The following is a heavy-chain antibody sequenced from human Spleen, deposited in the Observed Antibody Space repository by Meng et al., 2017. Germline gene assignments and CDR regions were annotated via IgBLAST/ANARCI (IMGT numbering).Heavy chain of an antibody. J-gene: IGHJ4*02. D-gene: IGHD3-22*01. CDR1: GFTFNNYE. V-gene: IGHV3-48*03. CDR2: ISSRGGTV. Sequence: GGSLRLSCAASGFTFNNYEMNWVRQAPGKGLEWLSYISSRGGTVHYADSVKGRFTISRDNTKNSLYLQMNSLRAADTAVYYCARISGYTVDYWGPGTLVTVSS. CDR3: ARISGYTVDY.